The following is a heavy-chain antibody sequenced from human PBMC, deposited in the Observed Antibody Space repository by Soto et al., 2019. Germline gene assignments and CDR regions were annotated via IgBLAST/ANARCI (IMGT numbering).Heavy chain of an antibody. V-gene: IGHV3-30*18. CDR3: TKDGDPRYYYYGMDV. CDR2: MSYDGSKK. D-gene: IGHD7-27*01. Sequence: QVQLVESGGGVVQPGRSLRLSCAASGFTFSSYGMHWVRQAPGKGLEWVAVMSYDGSKKFYADSVKGRFTISRVNSKNTLYLQMNSLRGEDTAVYYCTKDGDPRYYYYGMDVWGQGTTVTVSS. J-gene: IGHJ6*02. CDR1: GFTFSSYG.